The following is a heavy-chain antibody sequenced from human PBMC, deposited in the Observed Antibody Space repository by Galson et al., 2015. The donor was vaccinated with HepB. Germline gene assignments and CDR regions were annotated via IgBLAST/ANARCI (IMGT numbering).Heavy chain of an antibody. CDR2: ISAYNGNT. V-gene: IGHV1-18*01. CDR3: ARVEGCSSTSCYGEGDNKRHSEYYYYYMDV. D-gene: IGHD2-2*01. CDR1: GYTFTSYG. J-gene: IGHJ6*03. Sequence: SVKVSCKASGYTFTSYGISWVRQAPGQGLEWMGWISAYNGNTNYAQKLQGRVTMTTDTSTSTAYMELRSLRSDDTAVYYCARVEGCSSTSCYGEGDNKRHSEYYYYYMDVWGKGTTVTVSS.